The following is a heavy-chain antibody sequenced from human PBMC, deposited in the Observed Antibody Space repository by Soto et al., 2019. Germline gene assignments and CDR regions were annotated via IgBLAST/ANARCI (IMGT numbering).Heavy chain of an antibody. J-gene: IGHJ4*02. Sequence: QVQLVESGGGVVQPGRSLRLSCAASGFTFSSYGMHWVRQAPGKGLEWVAVISYDGSNKYYADSVKGRFTISRDNSKNTLYLQMNSLRAEDTAVYYCANGAGGVDYWGQGTLVTVSS. CDR2: ISYDGSNK. D-gene: IGHD1-26*01. CDR1: GFTFSSYG. V-gene: IGHV3-30*18. CDR3: ANGAGGVDY.